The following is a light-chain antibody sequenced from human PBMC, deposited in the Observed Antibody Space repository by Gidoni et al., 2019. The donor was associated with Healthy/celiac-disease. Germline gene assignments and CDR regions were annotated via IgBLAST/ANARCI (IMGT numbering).Light chain of an antibody. CDR2: DAS. CDR1: QSVSSY. V-gene: IGKV3-11*01. J-gene: IGKJ1*01. CDR3: QQRST. Sequence: ELVLTQSPATLSLSPGERATLSCRASQSVSSYLAWYQQKPGQSPRLLIYDASNRATGIPARCSGSGSGTDFTLSISSLEPEDFAVYYCQQRSTFGQGTKVEIK.